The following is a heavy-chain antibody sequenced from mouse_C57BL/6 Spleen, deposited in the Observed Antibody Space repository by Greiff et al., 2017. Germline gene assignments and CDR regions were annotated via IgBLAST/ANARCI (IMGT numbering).Heavy chain of an antibody. Sequence: QVHVKQSGAELVKPGASVKMSCKASGYTFTSYWITWVKQRPGQGLEWIGDIYPGSGSTNYNEKFKSKATLTVDTSSSTAYMQLSSLTSEDSAVYYCARCGSSYVYAMDYWGQGTSVTVSS. J-gene: IGHJ4*01. D-gene: IGHD1-1*01. CDR2: IYPGSGST. V-gene: IGHV1-55*01. CDR1: GYTFTSYW. CDR3: ARCGSSYVYAMDY.